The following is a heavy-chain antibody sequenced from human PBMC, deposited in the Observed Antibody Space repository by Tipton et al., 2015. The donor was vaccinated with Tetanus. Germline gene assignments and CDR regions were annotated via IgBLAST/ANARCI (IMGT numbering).Heavy chain of an antibody. CDR1: GFPFSNYA. CDR3: ARGRDGYNYPFDY. Sequence: SLRLSCAASGFPFSNYAMSWVRQAPGKGLEWVAGINNSGGNKYFADSVKGRFTISRDNSKNTVYLQMNSLRAEDTAVYYCARGRDGYNYPFDYWGQGTLVIVSS. V-gene: IGHV3-23*01. CDR2: INNSGGNK. D-gene: IGHD5-24*01. J-gene: IGHJ4*02.